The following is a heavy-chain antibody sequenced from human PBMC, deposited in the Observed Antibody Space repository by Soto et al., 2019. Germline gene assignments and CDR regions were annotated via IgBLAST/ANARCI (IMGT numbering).Heavy chain of an antibody. CDR1: GFTLSSYS. V-gene: IGHV3-48*01. J-gene: IGHJ4*02. Sequence: GGSERLSCAACGFTLSSYSMNWVRQAREKGLEWVSHISSSSSTIYYADFVKGRFTISRDNAKNSLYLQMNSLRAEDTAVYYCVRTIIAAAASFGYWGGKPWSPSPQ. D-gene: IGHD6-13*01. CDR2: ISSSSSTI. CDR3: VRTIIAAAASFGY.